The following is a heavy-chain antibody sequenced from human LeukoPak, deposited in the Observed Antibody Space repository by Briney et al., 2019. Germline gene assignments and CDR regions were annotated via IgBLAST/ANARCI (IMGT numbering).Heavy chain of an antibody. V-gene: IGHV3-74*01. CDR3: ARDYDMVDGFDI. CDR2: INSDGSST. J-gene: IGHJ3*02. CDR1: GFIFSNYW. D-gene: IGHD3-9*01. Sequence: PGGSLRLSCAASGFIFSNYWMHWVRQAPGKGLVWVSRINSDGSSTSYADSVKGRFTISRDNAKNTLYLQMNSLRVEDTAVYYCARDYDMVDGFDIWGQGTMVTVSS.